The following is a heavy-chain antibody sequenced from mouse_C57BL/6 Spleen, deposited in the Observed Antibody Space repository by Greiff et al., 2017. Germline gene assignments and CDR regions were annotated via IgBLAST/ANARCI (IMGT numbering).Heavy chain of an antibody. Sequence: EVKLMESGPGLVKPSQSLSLTCSVTGYSITSGYYWNWIRQFPGNKLEWMGYISYDGSNNYNPSLKNRISITRDTSKNQFFLKLNSVTTEDTATYYCARSPYYGSSYFDYWGQGTTLTVSS. J-gene: IGHJ2*01. CDR2: ISYDGSN. CDR1: GYSITSGYY. CDR3: ARSPYYGSSYFDY. V-gene: IGHV3-6*01. D-gene: IGHD1-1*01.